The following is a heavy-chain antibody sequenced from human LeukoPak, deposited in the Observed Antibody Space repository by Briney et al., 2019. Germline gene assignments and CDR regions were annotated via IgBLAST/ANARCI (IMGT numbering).Heavy chain of an antibody. CDR2: IYYSGST. D-gene: IGHD1-26*01. CDR1: GGSISSSSYY. CDR3: ARNRLVGAHPNWFDP. V-gene: IGHV4-39*01. Sequence: SETLSLTCTVSGGSISSSSYYWGWIRQPPGKGLEWIGSIYYSGSTYYNPSLKSRVTISVDTSKNQFSLKLSSVTAADTAVYYCARNRLVGAHPNWFDPWGQGTLVTVSS. J-gene: IGHJ5*02.